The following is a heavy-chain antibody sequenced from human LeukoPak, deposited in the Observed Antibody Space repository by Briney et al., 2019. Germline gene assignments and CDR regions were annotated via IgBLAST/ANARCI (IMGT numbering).Heavy chain of an antibody. D-gene: IGHD3-3*01. J-gene: IGHJ4*02. Sequence: ASVKVSCKASGYTFTSYGISWVRQAPGQGLERMGWISAYNGNTNYAQKLQGRVTMTTDTSTSTAYMELRSLRSDDTAVYYCARVGSLGYDFWSGYQHFDYWGQGTLVTVSS. CDR2: ISAYNGNT. V-gene: IGHV1-18*01. CDR3: ARVGSLGYDFWSGYQHFDY. CDR1: GYTFTSYG.